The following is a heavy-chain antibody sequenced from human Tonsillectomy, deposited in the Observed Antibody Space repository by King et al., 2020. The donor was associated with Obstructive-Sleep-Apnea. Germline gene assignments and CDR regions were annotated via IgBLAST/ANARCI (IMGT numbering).Heavy chain of an antibody. V-gene: IGHV3-74*01. Sequence: VQLVESGGGLVQPGGSLRLSCVASGFTFSNYWMHWVRQAPGKGLVWVSRVNSDGSSTYYADSVKGRFTISRDNAKNTLDLQMNSLRAEDTAVYYCSRVAGFGGYGFWGRGTLVTVSS. D-gene: IGHD5-12*01. CDR2: VNSDGSST. J-gene: IGHJ4*02. CDR1: GFTFSNYW. CDR3: SRVAGFGGYGF.